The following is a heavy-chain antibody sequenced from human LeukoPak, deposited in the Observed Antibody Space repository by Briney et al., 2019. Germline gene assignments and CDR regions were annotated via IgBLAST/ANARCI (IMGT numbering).Heavy chain of an antibody. Sequence: PGGSLRLSCAASGFTFSSYSMNWVRQAPGKGLEGASSISSSSSYIYYADSVKGRFTISRDNAKNSLYLQMNSLRAEDTAVYYCAPTAIKALTDYWGQGTLVTVSS. CDR2: ISSSSSYI. CDR1: GFTFSSYS. J-gene: IGHJ4*02. CDR3: APTAIKALTDY. V-gene: IGHV3-21*01. D-gene: IGHD1-1*01.